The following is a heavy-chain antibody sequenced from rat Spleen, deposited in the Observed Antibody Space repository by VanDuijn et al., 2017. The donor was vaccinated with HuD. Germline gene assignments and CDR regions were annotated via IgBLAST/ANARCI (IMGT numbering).Heavy chain of an antibody. V-gene: IGHV5-46*01. CDR3: TRHYYSFDY. CDR2: ISSGGGAT. Sequence: EVQLVESGGELVQPGRSLKLSCAASGFTFSSFPMAWVRQGPKKGLEWVATISSGGGATYYPDSVKGRFSISRDNVKSTLYLQKDSLRSEDTATYYCTRHYYSFDYWGQGVLVTVSS. CDR1: GFTFSSFP. D-gene: IGHD1-2*01. J-gene: IGHJ2*01.